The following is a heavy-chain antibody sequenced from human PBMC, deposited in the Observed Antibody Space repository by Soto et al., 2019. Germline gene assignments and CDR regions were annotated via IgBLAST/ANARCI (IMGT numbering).Heavy chain of an antibody. CDR2: IYSGGST. D-gene: IGHD2-2*01. Sequence: GGSLRLSCAASGFTVSSNYMSWVRQAPGKGLEWVSVIYSGGSTYYADSVKGRFTISRDNSKNTLYLQMNSLRAEDTAVYYCAKDGDIVVVPAAIPHPSWFDPWGQGTLVTVSS. CDR1: GFTVSSNY. J-gene: IGHJ5*02. CDR3: AKDGDIVVVPAAIPHPSWFDP. V-gene: IGHV3-53*01.